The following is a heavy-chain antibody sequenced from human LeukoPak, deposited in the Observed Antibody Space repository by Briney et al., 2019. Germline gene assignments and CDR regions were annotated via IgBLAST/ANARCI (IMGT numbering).Heavy chain of an antibody. CDR2: ISGSGGST. J-gene: IGHJ4*02. Sequence: PGGSLRLSCAASGFTFSSYPMSWVRQAPGKGLEWVSTISGSGGSTYYADSVKGRFTISRDNSKNTLYLQMNSLKAEDTAVYYCAKTYYYDSSAYYISRFDYWGQGTLVTVSS. V-gene: IGHV3-23*01. CDR1: GFTFSSYP. D-gene: IGHD3-22*01. CDR3: AKTYYYDSSAYYISRFDY.